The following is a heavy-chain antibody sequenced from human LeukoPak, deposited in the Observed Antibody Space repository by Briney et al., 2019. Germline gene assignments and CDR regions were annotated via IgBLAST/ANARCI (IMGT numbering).Heavy chain of an antibody. D-gene: IGHD1-26*01. CDR3: ARHNPIVGAAGVSDY. CDR1: GGSISSSDYL. J-gene: IGHJ4*02. CDR2: IYYSGST. V-gene: IGHV4-39*01. Sequence: SETLSLTCTVFGGSISSSDYLWAWTRQPPGKGLEWIGSIYYSGSTYYNPSLKSRVPISVDPSQNPFSPKLSSVTAADTAVYYCARHNPIVGAAGVSDYWGQGTLVTVSS.